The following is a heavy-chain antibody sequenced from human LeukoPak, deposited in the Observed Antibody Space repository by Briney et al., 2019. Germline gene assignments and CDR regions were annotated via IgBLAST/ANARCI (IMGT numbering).Heavy chain of an antibody. J-gene: IGHJ4*02. D-gene: IGHD6-13*01. V-gene: IGHV1-69*05. Sequence: ASVKVSCKASGGTFGSYAISWVRQAPGQGLEWMGGIIPIFGTANYAQKFQGRVTITTDESTSTAYMELSSLRSEDTAVYYCARDVSHGEQLDPFDYWGQGTLVTVSS. CDR3: ARDVSHGEQLDPFDY. CDR1: GGTFGSYA. CDR2: IIPIFGTA.